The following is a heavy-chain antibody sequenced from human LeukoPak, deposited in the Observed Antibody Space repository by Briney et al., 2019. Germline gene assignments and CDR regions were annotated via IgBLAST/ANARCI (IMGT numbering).Heavy chain of an antibody. D-gene: IGHD3-10*01. Sequence: GGSLRLSCAASGFTVSSNYMSWVRQAPGKGLEWVSVIYSGVSTYYADSVKGRFTISRDNSKNMLYLQMNSLRAEDTAVYYCARGDGSGSYPPLIDYWGQGTLVTVSS. CDR3: ARGDGSGSYPPLIDY. V-gene: IGHV3-53*01. CDR1: GFTVSSNY. J-gene: IGHJ4*02. CDR2: IYSGVST.